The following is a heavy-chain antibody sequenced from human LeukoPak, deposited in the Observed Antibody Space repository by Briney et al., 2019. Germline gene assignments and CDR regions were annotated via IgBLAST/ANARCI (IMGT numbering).Heavy chain of an antibody. D-gene: IGHD3/OR15-3a*01. CDR3: TTPKSLDWERYFDL. CDR2: IRGKGNKYAT. V-gene: IGHV3-73*01. CDR1: GFSFSDSA. Sequence: GGSLRLSCAASGFSFSDSAMHWVRQASGKGLEWVGRIRGKGNKYATAYATSVKGRFTISRDDSKNTAFLQMNSLKTEDTAIYYCTTPKSLDWERYFDLWGRGTLVTVSS. J-gene: IGHJ2*01.